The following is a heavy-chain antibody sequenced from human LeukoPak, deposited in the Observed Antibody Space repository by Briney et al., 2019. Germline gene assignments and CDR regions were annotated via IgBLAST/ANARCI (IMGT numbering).Heavy chain of an antibody. CDR1: GGSISSYY. Sequence: SETLSLTCTVSGGSISSYYWSWIRQPPGKGLEWIGYIYYSGSTNYNPSLKSRVTISVDTSKNQFSLKLSSVTAADTAVYYCASSSVRGYSGYAADYWGQGTPVTVSS. D-gene: IGHD5-12*01. J-gene: IGHJ4*02. V-gene: IGHV4-59*01. CDR2: IYYSGST. CDR3: ASSSVRGYSGYAADY.